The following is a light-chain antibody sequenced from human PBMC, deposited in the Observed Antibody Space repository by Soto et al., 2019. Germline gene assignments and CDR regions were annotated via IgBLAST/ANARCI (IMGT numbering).Light chain of an antibody. CDR2: AAS. V-gene: IGKV1-39*01. CDR3: QQSYSTPLT. J-gene: IGKJ3*01. Sequence: DIQMTKPPSSLSASVGDRVTISCRATQSISSYLNWYQQKPGKAPKLLIYAASSLQSGVPSRFSGSGSGTDFTLTISSLHPEDFATYYCQQSYSTPLTFGPGTKVDIK. CDR1: QSISSY.